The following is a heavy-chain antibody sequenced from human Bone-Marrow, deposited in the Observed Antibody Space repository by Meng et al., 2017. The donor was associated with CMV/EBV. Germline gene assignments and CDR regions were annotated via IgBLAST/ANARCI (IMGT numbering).Heavy chain of an antibody. Sequence: GGSLRLSCAASGFTFSSYAMHWVRQAPGKGLEWVAVISYDGSNKYYADSVKGRFTISRDNSNNTLYLQMNSLRAEDTALYYCAKGAYSSLYFEYWGQGTLVTVSS. J-gene: IGHJ4*02. CDR1: GFTFSSYA. CDR2: ISYDGSNK. D-gene: IGHD6-6*01. V-gene: IGHV3-30*04. CDR3: AKGAYSSLYFEY.